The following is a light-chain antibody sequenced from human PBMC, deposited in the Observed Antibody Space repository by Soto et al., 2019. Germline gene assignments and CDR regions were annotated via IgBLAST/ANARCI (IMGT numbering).Light chain of an antibody. CDR3: QQCYSFPQT. CDR1: QGNSRY. Sequence: VIWMTQSPSLLSSSTGGRVTVSCRMSQGNSRYLACYKRRPGKAPELLIYAASTLQGGVPSRFSGSGSGTDFTLTISCLRSEDFATFCCQQCYSFPQTFGQGTKVDIK. CDR2: AAS. J-gene: IGKJ1*01. V-gene: IGKV1D-8*01.